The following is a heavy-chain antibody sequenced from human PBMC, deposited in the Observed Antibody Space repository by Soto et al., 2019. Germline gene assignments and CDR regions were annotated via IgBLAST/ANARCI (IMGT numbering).Heavy chain of an antibody. CDR2: ISSSSSYI. CDR3: SRYYDSLTGYNY. Sequence: EVQVVESGGGLVKPGGSLRLSCAVSGFTFSTYNMNWVRQAPGKGLQWVSSISSSSSYIYYADSVKGRFTISRDNAKNSLYLQMNSLRVEDTAVYYCSRYYDSLTGYNYWGQGTLVIASS. V-gene: IGHV3-21*01. CDR1: GFTFSTYN. J-gene: IGHJ4*02. D-gene: IGHD3-9*01.